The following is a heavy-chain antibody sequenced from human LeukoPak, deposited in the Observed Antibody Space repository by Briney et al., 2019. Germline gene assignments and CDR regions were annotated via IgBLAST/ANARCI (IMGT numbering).Heavy chain of an antibody. V-gene: IGHV4-59*01. J-gene: IGHJ4*02. Sequence: SETLSLTCTVSGGSISRYYWSWIRQPPGKGLEWLGYIYSSGSTNHNPSLKSRVTISVDTSKNQFSLKLSSVTAADTAVYYCARVLGSGYSDYWGQGTLVTVSS. CDR2: IYSSGST. CDR1: GGSISRYY. D-gene: IGHD2-15*01. CDR3: ARVLGSGYSDY.